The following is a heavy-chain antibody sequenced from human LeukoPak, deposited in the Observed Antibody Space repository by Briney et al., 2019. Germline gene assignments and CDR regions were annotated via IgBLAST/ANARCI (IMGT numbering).Heavy chain of an antibody. Sequence: ASVKVSCKASGYTFTSYDINWLRQATGQGLEWMGWMNPNSGNTGYAQKFQGRVTITRNTSISTAYMELSSLRSEDTAVYYCAVDVEMATTKTDDAFDIWGQGTMVTVSS. D-gene: IGHD5-24*01. V-gene: IGHV1-8*03. CDR3: AVDVEMATTKTDDAFDI. J-gene: IGHJ3*02. CDR1: GYTFTSYD. CDR2: MNPNSGNT.